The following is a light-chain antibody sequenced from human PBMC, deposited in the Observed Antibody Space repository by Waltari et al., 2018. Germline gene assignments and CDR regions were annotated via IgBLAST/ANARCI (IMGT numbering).Light chain of an antibody. V-gene: IGLV3-25*03. Sequence: SSELPQPPSVSVSPGHTARITCSGDAVAQQYSYWYQQKSGQAPVLVIYKDSKRPSGIPERFSGSSSGTTVTLTISGVQTEDEADYYCQSSDTLTSWVFGGGTKLTVL. CDR2: KDS. J-gene: IGLJ3*02. CDR1: AVAQQY. CDR3: QSSDTLTSWV.